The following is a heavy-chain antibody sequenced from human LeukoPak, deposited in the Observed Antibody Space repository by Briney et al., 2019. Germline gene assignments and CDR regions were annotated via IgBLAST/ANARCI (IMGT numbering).Heavy chain of an antibody. J-gene: IGHJ5*02. V-gene: IGHV4-59*01. CDR3: ARSDGYNHGLRFDP. Sequence: YIYYSGDTNYSPSLKSRVTISVDTSKNQFSLRLTSVTAADTAVYYCARSDGYNHGLRFDPWGQGTLVTVSS. D-gene: IGHD5-18*01. CDR2: IYYSGDT.